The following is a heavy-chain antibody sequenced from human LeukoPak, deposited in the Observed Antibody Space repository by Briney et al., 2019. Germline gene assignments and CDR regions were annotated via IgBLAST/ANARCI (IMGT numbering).Heavy chain of an antibody. CDR2: VSPNSGDS. CDR1: GYTFTCYD. Sequence: EASVKVSCKTSGYTFTCYDINWLRQATGQGPEWMGRVSPNSGDSDYAQKFQGRVTMTRDTSISTAYMELSSLTYEDTAVYYCASYNGYAKWGQGTLVTVSS. CDR3: ASYNGYAK. D-gene: IGHD5-12*01. V-gene: IGHV1-8*01. J-gene: IGHJ4*02.